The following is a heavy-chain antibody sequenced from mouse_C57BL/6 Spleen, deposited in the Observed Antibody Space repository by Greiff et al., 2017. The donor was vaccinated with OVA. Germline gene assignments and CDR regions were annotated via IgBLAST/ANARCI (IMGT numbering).Heavy chain of an antibody. V-gene: IGHV5-6*01. D-gene: IGHD2-1*01. CDR1: GFTFSSYG. Sequence: EVQVVESGGDLVKPGGSLKLSCAASGFTFSSYGMSWVRQTPDKRLEWVATISSGGSYTYYPDSVKGRFTISRDNAKNTLYLQMSSLKSEDAAMYYCARHRDYDNLWYFDVWGTGTTVTVSS. CDR2: ISSGGSYT. CDR3: ARHRDYDNLWYFDV. J-gene: IGHJ1*03.